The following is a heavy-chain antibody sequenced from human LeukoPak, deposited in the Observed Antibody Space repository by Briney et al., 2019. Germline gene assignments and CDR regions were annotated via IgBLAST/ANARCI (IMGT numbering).Heavy chain of an antibody. J-gene: IGHJ1*01. Sequence: SAKVSCKASGGTFSSYAISWVRQAPGQGLEWMGGIIPILGTANYAQKFQGRVTITADESTSTAYMELSSLRSEDTAVYYCASRPYCSGGSCYSTYFQHWGQGTLVTVSS. CDR3: ASRPYCSGGSCYSTYFQH. CDR1: GGTFSSYA. D-gene: IGHD2-15*01. V-gene: IGHV1-69*01. CDR2: IIPILGTA.